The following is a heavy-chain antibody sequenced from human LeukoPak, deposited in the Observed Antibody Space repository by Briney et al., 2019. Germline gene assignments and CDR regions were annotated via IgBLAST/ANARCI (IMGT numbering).Heavy chain of an antibody. CDR2: IKQDGSEK. CDR3: ARVDNPARYYYYYYYMDV. CDR1: GFTFSSYL. Sequence: GGSLRLSCAPSGFTFSSYLMSWVRQAPGKGLEWVANIKQDGSEKYYVDSVKGRFTISRDNAKTSLYLQMNRLRAEDTAVYYCARVDNPARYYYYYYYMDVWGKGTTVTVSS. D-gene: IGHD1-1*01. J-gene: IGHJ6*03. V-gene: IGHV3-7*01.